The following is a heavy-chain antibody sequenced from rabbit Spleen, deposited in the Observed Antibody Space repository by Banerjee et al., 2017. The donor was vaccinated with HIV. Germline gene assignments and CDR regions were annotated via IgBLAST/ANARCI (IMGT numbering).Heavy chain of an antibody. CDR1: GFSFSNKAV. CDR2: INAVTGKA. V-gene: IGHV1S45*01. D-gene: IGHD4-1*01. J-gene: IGHJ4*01. CDR3: ARDLTGAISWNFGW. Sequence: QEQLVESGGGLVKPEGSLKLSCTASGFSFSNKAVMCWVRQAPGKGLEWIACINAVTGKAVYASWAKGRYTFSKTSSTTVTLEMTSLTAADTATYFCARDLTGAISWNFGWWGPGTLVTVS.